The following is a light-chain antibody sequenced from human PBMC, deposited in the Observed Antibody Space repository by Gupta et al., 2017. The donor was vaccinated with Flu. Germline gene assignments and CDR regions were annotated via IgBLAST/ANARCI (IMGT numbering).Light chain of an antibody. J-gene: IGKJ2*01. V-gene: IGKV4-1*01. CDR1: HSVLYSSNKNY. Sequence: DIVMTQSPDSLAVSLGERATINCKSSHSVLYSSNKNYLAWYQQKPGQPPKVLIYWASNRESGVPDRFSGSGSETDFTLTISSLQAEDVAVYYCQQYYSTPKTFGQGIKLEIK. CDR3: QQYYSTPKT. CDR2: WAS.